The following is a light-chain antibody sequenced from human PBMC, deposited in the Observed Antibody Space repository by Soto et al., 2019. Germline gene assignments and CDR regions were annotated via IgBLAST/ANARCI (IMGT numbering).Light chain of an antibody. CDR2: GTS. V-gene: IGKV3-20*01. Sequence: EIVLTQSPGTLSLSPGERATLSCRASPSVATIYLARYQQKPGQAPKLLMSGTSNRATGIPATFSGSGSGKDFTRTINRLEPEDVAVYYCQQYGSSPRAFGQGTRV. J-gene: IGKJ1*01. CDR3: QQYGSSPRA. CDR1: PSVATIY.